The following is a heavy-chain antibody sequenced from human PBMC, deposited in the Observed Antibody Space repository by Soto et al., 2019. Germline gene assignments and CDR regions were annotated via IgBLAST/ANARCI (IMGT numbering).Heavy chain of an antibody. J-gene: IGHJ4*02. CDR3: ARDSTGGYSYGPADY. D-gene: IGHD5-18*01. V-gene: IGHV3-30-3*01. CDR2: ISYDGSNK. CDR1: GFTFSSYA. Sequence: QVQLVESGGGVVQPGRSLRLSCAASGFTFSSYAMHWVRQAPGKGLEWVAVISYDGSNKYYADSVKGRFTISRDNSKNPLYLQMNSLRAEDTAVYYCARDSTGGYSYGPADYWGQGTLVTVSS.